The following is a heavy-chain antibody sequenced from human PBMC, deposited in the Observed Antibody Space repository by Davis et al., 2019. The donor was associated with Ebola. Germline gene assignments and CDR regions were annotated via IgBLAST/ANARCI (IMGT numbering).Heavy chain of an antibody. CDR2: IKQDGSEK. Sequence: GSLRLSCAASGFTFSSYWMSWVRQAPGKGLEWVANIKQDGSEKYYVDSVKGRFTISRDNAKNSLYLQMNSLRAKDTAVYYCARDSPYYDFWSGYYTYWGQGTLVTVSS. V-gene: IGHV3-7*01. CDR1: GFTFSSYW. D-gene: IGHD3-3*01. CDR3: ARDSPYYDFWSGYYTY. J-gene: IGHJ4*02.